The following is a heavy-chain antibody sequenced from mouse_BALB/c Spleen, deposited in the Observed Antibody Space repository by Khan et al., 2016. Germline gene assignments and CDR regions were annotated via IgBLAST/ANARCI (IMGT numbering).Heavy chain of an antibody. CDR3: ALVDVYCFDY. V-gene: IGHV1-61*01. CDR1: GYTFTSYW. CDR2: IDPSDSET. J-gene: IGHJ3*01. Sequence: QVQLKQSGAELVRPGASVKLSCKASGYTFTSYWMNWVKQRPGQGLEWIGMIDPSDSETHYNQMFKDKATLTVDKSYSTAYMQLSSLTSTDSSVYYCALVDVYCFDYWGEGTLVTVTA. D-gene: IGHD2-3*01.